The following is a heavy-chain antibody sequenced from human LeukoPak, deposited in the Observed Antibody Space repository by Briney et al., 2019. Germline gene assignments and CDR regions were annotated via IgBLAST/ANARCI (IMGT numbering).Heavy chain of an antibody. CDR3: ARGSISSGDWFDP. V-gene: IGHV1-2*06. Sequence: ASVKVSCKASGYTFTGYYMHWVRQAPGQGLEWMGRINPRSGGTNYAQKFQDRVTMTRDTSISTAYMELSRLKFDDTAVFYCARGSISSGDWFDPWGQGTLVTVSS. CDR1: GYTFTGYY. CDR2: INPRSGGT. J-gene: IGHJ5*02. D-gene: IGHD6-6*01.